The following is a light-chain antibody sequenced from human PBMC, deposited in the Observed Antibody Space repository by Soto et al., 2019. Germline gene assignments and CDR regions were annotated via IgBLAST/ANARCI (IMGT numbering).Light chain of an antibody. CDR2: AAS. J-gene: IGKJ2*01. Sequence: EIVMTQSPATLSVSPGERATLSCRASQSVTSNLAWYQQKPGQAPRLLIYAASTRATGIPARVCGSGSGTEFTLTISSLQSEDFAVYYCQQYNNWPPYTFGQGTKLEIK. CDR1: QSVTSN. V-gene: IGKV3-15*01. CDR3: QQYNNWPPYT.